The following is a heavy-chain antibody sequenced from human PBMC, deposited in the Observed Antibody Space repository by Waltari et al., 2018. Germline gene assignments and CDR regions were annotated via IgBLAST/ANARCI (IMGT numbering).Heavy chain of an antibody. D-gene: IGHD4-17*01. CDR2: INHSGST. CDR1: GGSCSGSY. Sequence: QVQLQQWGAGRLTPSETLSPTCAVYGGSCSGSYWSGIRQPPGKGLEWIGEINHSGSTNYNPSLKSRVTISVDTSKNQFSLKLSSVTAADTAVYYCARARDYGDYGLDYWGQGTLVTVSS. CDR3: ARARDYGDYGLDY. J-gene: IGHJ4*02. V-gene: IGHV4-34*01.